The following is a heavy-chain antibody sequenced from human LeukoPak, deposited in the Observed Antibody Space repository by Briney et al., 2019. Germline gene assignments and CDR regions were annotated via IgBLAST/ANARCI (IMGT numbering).Heavy chain of an antibody. CDR2: IYSGGST. CDR3: AKAAKLYCSSTSCSYFDY. D-gene: IGHD2-2*01. J-gene: IGHJ4*02. Sequence: GGSLRLSCAASGFTVSSNYMSRVRQAPGKGLEWVSVIYSGGSTYYADSVKGRFTISRDNSKNTLYLQMNSLRAEDTAVYYCAKAAKLYCSSTSCSYFDYWGQGTLVTVSS. V-gene: IGHV3-66*01. CDR1: GFTVSSNY.